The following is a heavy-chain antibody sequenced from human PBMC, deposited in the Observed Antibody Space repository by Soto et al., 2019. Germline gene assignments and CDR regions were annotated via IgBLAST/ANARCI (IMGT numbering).Heavy chain of an antibody. CDR2: IIPIFGKV. CDR1: GGTFRTYA. CDR3: AKGAVAGTPTSYYYYGMDV. J-gene: IGHJ6*02. V-gene: IGHV1-69*12. D-gene: IGHD6-19*01. Sequence: QAQLLQSGAEVKKPGSSVRVSCEASGGTFRTYAISWVRQAPGQGLEWMGEIIPIFGKVNYAQKFQGRVTINADESTTTVYMDLRSLTSEDTAVYYCAKGAVAGTPTSYYYYGMDVWGQGTTVTVS.